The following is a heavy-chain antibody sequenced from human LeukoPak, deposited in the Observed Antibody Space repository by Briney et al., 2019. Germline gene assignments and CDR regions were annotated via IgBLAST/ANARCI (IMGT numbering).Heavy chain of an antibody. D-gene: IGHD1-1*01. CDR1: GFTFSHCA. CDR2: ISGSGSRT. CDR3: AKDYNAFDF. V-gene: IGHV3-23*01. Sequence: GGSLRLSCETSGFTFSHCAMSWVRQTPGKGLEWVSAISGSGSRTYYADSVKARFTVSRDNSKNILYLQMHSLTVEDTAIYFCAKDYNAFDFWGQGTLVTVSS. J-gene: IGHJ4*02.